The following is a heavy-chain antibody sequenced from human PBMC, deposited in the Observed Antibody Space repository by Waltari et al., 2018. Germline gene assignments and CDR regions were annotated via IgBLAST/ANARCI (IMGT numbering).Heavy chain of an antibody. CDR2: IKSKHDGGTA. CDR3: ATYGDYRFDY. CDR1: GFTFSTDW. J-gene: IGHJ4*02. Sequence: EVQLVESGGGLVKPGGSLRLSCAASGFTFSTDWMSWVRQVPGKVLEFVGRIKSKHDGGTADYAAPVKGRFAISRDDSKNTLYLQMNSLKTEDTALYYCATYGDYRFDYWGQGTLVTVSS. D-gene: IGHD4-17*01. V-gene: IGHV3-15*01.